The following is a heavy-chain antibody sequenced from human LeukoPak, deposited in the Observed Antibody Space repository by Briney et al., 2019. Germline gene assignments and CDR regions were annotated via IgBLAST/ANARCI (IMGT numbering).Heavy chain of an antibody. V-gene: IGHV3-23*01. D-gene: IGHD6-19*01. J-gene: IGHJ4*02. CDR3: AKLNKRWLVGLYFDY. CDR2: ISGSGGST. Sequence: PGGSLRLSCAASGFTFSSYGMSWVRQAPGKGLEWVSAISGSGGSTYYADSVKGRFTISRDNSKNTLYLQMNSLRAEDTAVYYCAKLNKRWLVGLYFDYWGQGTLVTVSS. CDR1: GFTFSSYG.